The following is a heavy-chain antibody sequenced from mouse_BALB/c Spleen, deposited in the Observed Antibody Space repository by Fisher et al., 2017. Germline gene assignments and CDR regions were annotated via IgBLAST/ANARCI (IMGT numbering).Heavy chain of an antibody. J-gene: IGHJ4*01. D-gene: IGHD1-2*01. Sequence: RFTISRDNAKNTLYLQMSSLKSEDTAMYYCARPLLRLGVVGAMDYWGQGTSVTVSS. CDR3: ARPLLRLGVVGAMDY. V-gene: IGHV5-12-2*01.